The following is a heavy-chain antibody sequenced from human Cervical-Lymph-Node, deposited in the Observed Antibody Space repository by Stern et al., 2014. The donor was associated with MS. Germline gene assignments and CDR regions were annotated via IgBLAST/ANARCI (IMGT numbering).Heavy chain of an antibody. Sequence: DQLVESGPGLVKPSQTLSLTCTVSGASISSVGYYWSWIRQHPGKCLEWIGYISYIGSTYYNPSLQSRVSISVDTSENQFSLNLSSVTAADTALYYCARSDRLWGSFDYWGQGTLVTVSS. J-gene: IGHJ4*02. CDR2: ISYIGST. CDR1: GASISSVGYY. CDR3: ARSDRLWGSFDY. D-gene: IGHD3-16*01. V-gene: IGHV4-31*03.